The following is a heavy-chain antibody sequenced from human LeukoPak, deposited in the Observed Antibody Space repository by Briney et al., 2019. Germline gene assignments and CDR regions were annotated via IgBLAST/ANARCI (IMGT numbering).Heavy chain of an antibody. J-gene: IGHJ4*02. CDR2: MNPNSGNT. V-gene: IGHV1-8*01. CDR3: ARGIAVAVAFDY. D-gene: IGHD6-19*01. Sequence: ASVKVSCKASGYTFTSYDINWVRQATGQGLEWMGWMNPNSGNTGYAQKLQGRVTMTRNTSISTAYMELSSLRSEDTAVYYCARGIAVAVAFDYWGQGTLVTAST. CDR1: GYTFTSYD.